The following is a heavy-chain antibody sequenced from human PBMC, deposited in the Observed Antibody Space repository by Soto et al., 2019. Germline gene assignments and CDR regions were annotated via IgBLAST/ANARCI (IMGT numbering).Heavy chain of an antibody. CDR2: IAYSGDT. V-gene: IGHV4-31*11. J-gene: IGHJ4*02. Sequence: SETLSLTCAVSGGSIISADSYWFWIRKHPGKGLEWIGYIAYSGDTYYNPSLRSRVTISADTSENKFSLTLKSVTAADTAVYYCVTVNLVGAAYYFDYWGPGTLVTVSS. D-gene: IGHD1-26*01. CDR1: GGSIISADSY. CDR3: VTVNLVGAAYYFDY.